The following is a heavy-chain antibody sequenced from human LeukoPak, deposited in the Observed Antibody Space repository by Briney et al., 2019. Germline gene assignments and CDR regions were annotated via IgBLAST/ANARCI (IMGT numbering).Heavy chain of an antibody. CDR3: ASLVGYPYYGMDV. V-gene: IGHV4-34*01. CDR2: INHSGST. CDR1: GASFSGYY. Sequence: SETLSLTCAVYGASFSGYYWSWIRQPPGKGLEWIGEINHSGSTNYNPSLKSRVTISVDTSKNQFSLKLSSVTAADTAVYYCASLVGYPYYGMDVWGQGTTVTVSS. D-gene: IGHD5-18*01. J-gene: IGHJ6*02.